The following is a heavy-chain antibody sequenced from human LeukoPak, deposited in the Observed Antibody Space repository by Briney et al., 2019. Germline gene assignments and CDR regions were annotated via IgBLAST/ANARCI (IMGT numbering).Heavy chain of an antibody. CDR2: INHSGST. Sequence: SETLSLTCAVYGGSFSGYYWSWIRQPPGKGLEWIGEINHSGSTNYNPSLKSRVTISVDTSKNQFSLKLSSVTAADTAVYYCARGNTYYDILTGYPTQYYFDYWGQGTLVTVSS. CDR1: GGSFSGYY. D-gene: IGHD3-9*01. CDR3: ARGNTYYDILTGYPTQYYFDY. J-gene: IGHJ4*02. V-gene: IGHV4-34*01.